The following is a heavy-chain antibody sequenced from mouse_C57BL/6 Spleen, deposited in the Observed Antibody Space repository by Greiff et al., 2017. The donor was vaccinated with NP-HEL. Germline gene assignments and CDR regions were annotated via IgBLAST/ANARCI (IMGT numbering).Heavy chain of an antibody. D-gene: IGHD2-3*01. CDR1: GFTFSDYY. V-gene: IGHV5-16*01. Sequence: EVQVVESEGGLVQPGSSMKLSCTASGFTFSDYYMAWVRQVPEKGLEWVANINYDGSSTYYLDSLKSRFIISRDNAKNILYLQMSSLKSEDTATYYCARDILYDGYPYYAMDYWGQGTSVTVSS. CDR3: ARDILYDGYPYYAMDY. CDR2: INYDGSST. J-gene: IGHJ4*01.